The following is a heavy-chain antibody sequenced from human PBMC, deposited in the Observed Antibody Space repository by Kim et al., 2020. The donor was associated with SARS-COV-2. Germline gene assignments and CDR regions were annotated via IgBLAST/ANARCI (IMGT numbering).Heavy chain of an antibody. Sequence: SETLSLTCTVSGGSISSGDYYWSWIRQPPGKGLEWIGYIYYSGSTYYNPSLKSLVTISVDTPKNQFSLMLSSVTAADTAVYYCARRDYYYDISDIPAEYFQHWGQGTLFTVSS. CDR1: GGSISSGDYY. J-gene: IGHJ1*01. V-gene: IGHV4-30-4*01. CDR3: ARRDYYYDISDIPAEYFQH. CDR2: IYYSGST. D-gene: IGHD3-22*01.